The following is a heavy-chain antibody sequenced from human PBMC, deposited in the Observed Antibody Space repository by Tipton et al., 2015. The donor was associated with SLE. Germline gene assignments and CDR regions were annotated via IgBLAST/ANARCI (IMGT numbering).Heavy chain of an antibody. CDR1: GGSFSGYY. Sequence: TLSLTCAVYGGSFSGYYWSWVRQPPGKGLEWIGEINRGGNTNYNPSLKSRVTISVDTSKNQFSLKLSSVTAADTAVYYCAREPRITMVQGVIGWFDPWGQGTLVTVSS. D-gene: IGHD3-10*01. V-gene: IGHV4-34*01. J-gene: IGHJ5*02. CDR2: INRGGNT. CDR3: AREPRITMVQGVIGWFDP.